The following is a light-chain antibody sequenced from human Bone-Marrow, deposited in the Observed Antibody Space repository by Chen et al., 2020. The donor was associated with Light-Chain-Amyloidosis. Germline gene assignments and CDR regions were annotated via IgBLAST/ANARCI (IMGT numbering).Light chain of an antibody. J-gene: IGKJ4*01. CDR2: GSS. V-gene: IGKV3-20*01. CDR1: QTMSSNY. CDR3: QQYGTSPLT. Sequence: IVLTPPPGTLSLSPGDGANLSCRASQTMSSNYLTWYQQKFGQAPRLLIYGSSSRATGIPDRFTGSGSGTDFTLTINRLEPEDFAMYYCQQYGTSPLTFGGGTKVEIK.